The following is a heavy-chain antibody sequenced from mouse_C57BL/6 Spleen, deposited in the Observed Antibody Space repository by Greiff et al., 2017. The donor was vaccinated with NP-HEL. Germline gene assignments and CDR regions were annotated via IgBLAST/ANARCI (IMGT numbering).Heavy chain of an antibody. J-gene: IGHJ4*01. D-gene: IGHD2-1*01. CDR3: TRGGGNYLYAMDY. V-gene: IGHV1-15*01. Sequence: VQLQQSGAELVRPGASVTLSCKASGYTFTDYEMHWVKQTPVHGLEWIGAIDPETGGTAYNQKFKGKAILTADTSSSTAYMELRSLTSEDSAVYYCTRGGGNYLYAMDYWGQGTSVTVSS. CDR1: GYTFTDYE. CDR2: IDPETGGT.